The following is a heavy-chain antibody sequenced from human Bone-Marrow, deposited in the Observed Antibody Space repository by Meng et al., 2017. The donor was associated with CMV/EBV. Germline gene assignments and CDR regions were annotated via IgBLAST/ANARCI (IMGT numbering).Heavy chain of an antibody. CDR2: INHSGST. CDR1: GGSFSGYY. Sequence: LQQGGAGLLKPSETLSLTCAVYGGSFSGYYWSWIRQPPGKGLEWIGEINHSGSTNYNPSLKSRVTISVDTSKNQFSLKLSSVTAADTAVYYCARGYSSGWRYWYFDLWGRGTLVTVSS. CDR3: ARGYSSGWRYWYFDL. V-gene: IGHV4-34*01. D-gene: IGHD6-19*01. J-gene: IGHJ2*01.